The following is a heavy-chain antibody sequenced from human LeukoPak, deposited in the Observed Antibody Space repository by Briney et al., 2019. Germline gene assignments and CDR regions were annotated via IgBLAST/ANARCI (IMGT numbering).Heavy chain of an antibody. CDR2: IKQDGSEK. CDR1: GFTFSSYW. D-gene: IGHD3-3*01. V-gene: IGHV3-7*01. Sequence: PGGSLRLSCAASGFTFSSYWVSWVRQAPGKGLEWVANIKQDGSEKYYVDSVKGRFTISRDNAKNSLYLQMNSLRAEDTAVYYCAREGGWSGYQYYYYYYMDVWGKGTTVTVSS. CDR3: AREGGWSGYQYYYYYYMDV. J-gene: IGHJ6*03.